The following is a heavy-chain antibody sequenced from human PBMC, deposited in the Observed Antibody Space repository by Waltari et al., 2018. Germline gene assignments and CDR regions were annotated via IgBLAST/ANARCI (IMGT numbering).Heavy chain of an antibody. CDR3: ARWSSGWSFDY. CDR1: GYTFTGYY. V-gene: IGHV1-2*02. CDR2: INPNSGGT. J-gene: IGHJ4*02. D-gene: IGHD6-19*01. Sequence: QVQLVQSGAEVKKPGASVKVSCKASGYTFTGYYMHWVRQAPGQGLEWMGWINPNSGGTNYGQEFQGRVTMTRDTSISTAYMELSRLRSDDTAVYYCARWSSGWSFDYWGQGTLVTVSS.